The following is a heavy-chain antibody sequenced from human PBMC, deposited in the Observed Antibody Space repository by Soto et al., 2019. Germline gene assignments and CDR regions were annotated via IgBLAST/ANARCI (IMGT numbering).Heavy chain of an antibody. J-gene: IGHJ5*02. D-gene: IGHD3-22*01. CDR3: ARDYYDSSDYTTNWFDP. V-gene: IGHV4-39*01. CDR1: GGSISNSRYY. Sequence: SETLSLTCTVSGGSISNSRYYWAWIRQPPGKGLEWIGSIYHTGNTYYKQSLRNRVTISVDTSKKQFSLKLTSVTAADTAVYYCARDYYDSSDYTTNWFDPWGQGTLVTVS. CDR2: IYHTGNT.